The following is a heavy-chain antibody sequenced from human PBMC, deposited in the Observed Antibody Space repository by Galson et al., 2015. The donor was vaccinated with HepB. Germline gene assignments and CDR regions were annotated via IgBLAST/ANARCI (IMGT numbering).Heavy chain of an antibody. CDR1: GYTFSNSG. CDR2: IRAYNGNT. V-gene: IGHV1-18*04. D-gene: IGHD5-18*01. Sequence: SVKVSCKASGYTFSNSGISWVRQAPGQGLEWMGWIRAYNGNTHYAQKFQDRVTMTTDTSTSTAYMELRSLRSDDTAVYYCARVDLGRGYSSDHWGQGTLVTVSS. J-gene: IGHJ5*02. CDR3: ARVDLGRGYSSDH.